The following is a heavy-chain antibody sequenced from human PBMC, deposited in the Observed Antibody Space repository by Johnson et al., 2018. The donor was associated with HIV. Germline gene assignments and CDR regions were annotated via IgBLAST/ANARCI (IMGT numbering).Heavy chain of an antibody. Sequence: QVQLVESGGGVVQPGRSLRLSCAASGFTFSSYAMHWVRQAPGQGLEWVAVISYDGGNKYYADSVKGRFTISRDNSKNTLYLQMNSLRAEDTAVYYCALVSYFWSAYQNDAFDIWGQGAMVTVSS. CDR2: ISYDGGNK. D-gene: IGHD3-3*01. CDR3: ALVSYFWSAYQNDAFDI. CDR1: GFTFSSYA. V-gene: IGHV3-30-3*01. J-gene: IGHJ3*02.